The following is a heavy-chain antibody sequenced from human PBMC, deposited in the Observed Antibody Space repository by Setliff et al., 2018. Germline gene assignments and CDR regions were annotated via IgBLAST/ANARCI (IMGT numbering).Heavy chain of an antibody. CDR1: GYTFTTYA. CDR3: ARDRKEVVISPSQAAFDI. CDR2: INTNTGNP. D-gene: IGHD3-22*01. Sequence: ASVKVSCKASGYTFTTYAMTWMRQAPGQGLEYMGWINTNTGNPSYAQGFTGRYVFALDTSVSTAYLQINSLKAEDTAVYYCARDRKEVVISPSQAAFDIWGQGTMVTVSS. J-gene: IGHJ3*02. V-gene: IGHV7-4-1*02.